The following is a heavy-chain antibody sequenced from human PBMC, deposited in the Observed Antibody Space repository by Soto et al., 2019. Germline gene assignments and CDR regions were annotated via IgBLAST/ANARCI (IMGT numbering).Heavy chain of an antibody. CDR1: GGSISSGGYY. D-gene: IGHD3-3*01. CDR2: IYYSGST. J-gene: IGHJ6*02. CDR3: ARGSLFGYYDFWSGPDSRGGMDV. Sequence: PSETLSLTCTVSGGSISSGGYYWSWIRQHPXKGLEWIGYIYYSGSTYYNPSLKSRVTISVDTSKNQFSLKLSSVTAADTAVYYCARGSLFGYYDFWSGPDSRGGMDVWGQGTTVTVSS. V-gene: IGHV4-31*03.